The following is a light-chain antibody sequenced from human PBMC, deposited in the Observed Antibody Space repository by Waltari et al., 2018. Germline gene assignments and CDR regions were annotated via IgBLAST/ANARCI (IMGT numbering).Light chain of an antibody. J-gene: IGKJ1*01. CDR2: GAS. V-gene: IGKV3-20*01. CDR3: QHYVRLPAT. CDR1: QSVRGS. Sequence: EIVLTQSPGTLSLSPGERATLSCRASQSVRGSLAWYQQKAGQAPRLLIYGASSRATGIPDRFSGSGSGTDFSLTISRLEPEDFAVYYCQHYVRLPATFGQGTMVEI.